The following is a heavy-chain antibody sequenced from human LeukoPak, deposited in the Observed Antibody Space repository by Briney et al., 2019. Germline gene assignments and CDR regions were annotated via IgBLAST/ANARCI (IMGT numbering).Heavy chain of an antibody. CDR3: TKDPLDY. CDR1: GFTFSSCE. Sequence: GGSLRLSCAASGFTFSSCEMNWVRQAPGKGLEWLSYISNSGSSKYYADSVRGRFTISRDNAKNSLYLQMNSLRAEDTAVYYCTKDPLDYWGQGTLVTVSS. V-gene: IGHV3-48*03. J-gene: IGHJ4*02. CDR2: ISNSGSSK.